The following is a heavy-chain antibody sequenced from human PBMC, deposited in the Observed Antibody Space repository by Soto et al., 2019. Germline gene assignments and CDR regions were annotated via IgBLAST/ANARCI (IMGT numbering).Heavy chain of an antibody. D-gene: IGHD2-15*01. J-gene: IGHJ5*02. V-gene: IGHV1-46*01. CDR2: IDPSGGGT. Sequence: QVQLVQSGAELKKPGASVKVSCKASGYTFTNYYMHWVRQAPGQGLEWMGIIDPSGGGTSYAQKFQGRLTVTRDTSTSTVYMELSSLTSEDTAVYYCARDRVDCSGGNCWRSVEDTWGQGTLVTVSS. CDR1: GYTFTNYY. CDR3: ARDRVDCSGGNCWRSVEDT.